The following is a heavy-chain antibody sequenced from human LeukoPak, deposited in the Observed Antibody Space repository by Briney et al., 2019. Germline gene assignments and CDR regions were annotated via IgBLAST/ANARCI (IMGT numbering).Heavy chain of an antibody. J-gene: IGHJ4*02. Sequence: GGSLRLSCAASGFTFSSYAMSWVRQAPGKGLEWVSAISGSGGSTYCADSVKGRFTISRDDSKNTLYLQMNSLRAEDTAVYYCAKEARGSGSYYPEPFDYWGQGTLVTVSS. CDR1: GFTFSSYA. CDR2: ISGSGGST. CDR3: AKEARGSGSYYPEPFDY. D-gene: IGHD3-10*01. V-gene: IGHV3-23*01.